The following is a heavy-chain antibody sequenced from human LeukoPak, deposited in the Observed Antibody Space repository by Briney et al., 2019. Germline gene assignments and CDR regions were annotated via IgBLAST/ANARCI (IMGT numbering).Heavy chain of an antibody. CDR1: GYSFTNYD. CDR3: ARGILWFGDDV. Sequence: ASVKVSCKASGYSFTNYDINWVRQATGQGLEWMGWMNPNSGNTGYAQKFQGRVTMTRNTSISTAYMELSSLRSEDTAVYYCARGILWFGDDVWGKGTTVTISS. CDR2: MNPNSGNT. V-gene: IGHV1-8*02. D-gene: IGHD3-10*01. J-gene: IGHJ6*04.